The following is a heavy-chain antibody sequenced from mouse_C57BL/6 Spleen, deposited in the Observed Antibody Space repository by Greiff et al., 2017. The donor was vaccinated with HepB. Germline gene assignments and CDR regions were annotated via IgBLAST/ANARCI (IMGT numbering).Heavy chain of an antibody. CDR3: ARSRGSSSGFDY. D-gene: IGHD1-1*01. J-gene: IGHJ2*01. V-gene: IGHV1-59*01. CDR1: GYTFTSYW. Sequence: VQLQQPGAELVRPGTSVKLSCKASGYTFTSYWMHWVKQRPGQGLEWIGVIDPSDSYTNYNQKFKGKATLTVDTSSSTAYMQLSSLTSEDSAVYYCARSRGSSSGFDYWGQGTTLTVSS. CDR2: IDPSDSYT.